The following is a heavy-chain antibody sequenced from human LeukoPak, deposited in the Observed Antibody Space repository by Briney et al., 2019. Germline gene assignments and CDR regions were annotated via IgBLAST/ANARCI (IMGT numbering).Heavy chain of an antibody. CDR2: SDYTGIT. D-gene: IGHD3-22*01. CDR3: ARGVYYHRGHAQYFDL. CDR1: GDSISSGSYF. Sequence: PSETLSLTCTVSGDSISSGSYFWGWIRQSPGEGLEWIVSSDYTGITYYNPSLKSRVTKSLDTSMNQFSLTVTSVTAADTAVYYCARGVYYHRGHAQYFDLWGRGALVTVSS. V-gene: IGHV4-39*07. J-gene: IGHJ2*01.